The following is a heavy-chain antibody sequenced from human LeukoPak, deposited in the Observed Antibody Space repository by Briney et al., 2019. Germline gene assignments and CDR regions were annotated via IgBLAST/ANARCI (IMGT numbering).Heavy chain of an antibody. J-gene: IGHJ5*02. CDR3: ARRGSGYSYGSSNWFDP. CDR2: IYYSGST. D-gene: IGHD5-18*01. CDR1: GGSISSYY. Sequence: SETLSLTCTVSGGSISSYYWSWIRQPPGKGLEWIGYIYYSGSTNYNPSLKSRVTISVDTSKNQFSLKLSSVTAADTAVYYCARRGSGYSYGSSNWFDPWGQGTLVTVSS. V-gene: IGHV4-59*12.